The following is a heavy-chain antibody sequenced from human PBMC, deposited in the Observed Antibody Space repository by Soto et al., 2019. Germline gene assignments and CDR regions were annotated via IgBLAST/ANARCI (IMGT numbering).Heavy chain of an antibody. CDR2: ISTHNGNT. CDR3: GRDEISSAGLDP. Sequence: QVQLVQSGAEVKKPGASVKVSCKASGYTFIRYGISWVRQAPGQGLEWMGWISTHNGNTYYAQNFQGRVTMTSDTPPSTEYMGLRSLSTDDTDFYKGGRDEISSAGLDPWGQGTLVTVSS. CDR1: GYTFIRYG. J-gene: IGHJ5*02. V-gene: IGHV1-18*01.